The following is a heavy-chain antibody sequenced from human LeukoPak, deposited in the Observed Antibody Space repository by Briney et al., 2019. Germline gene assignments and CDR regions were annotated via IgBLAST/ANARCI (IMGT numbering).Heavy chain of an antibody. V-gene: IGHV3-23*01. J-gene: IGHJ4*02. D-gene: IGHD3-22*01. CDR1: GFTFSSYA. CDR3: AAGSGSSCYYYIY. CDR2: VTETGGAT. Sequence: GGSLRLSCAASGFTFSSYATTWVRQAPGKGLEWVSSVTETGGATFYADSVKGQFTISRDNSKNTLYLQMNSLRAEDTAEYYCAAGSGSSCYYYIYWGQGTLVTVSS.